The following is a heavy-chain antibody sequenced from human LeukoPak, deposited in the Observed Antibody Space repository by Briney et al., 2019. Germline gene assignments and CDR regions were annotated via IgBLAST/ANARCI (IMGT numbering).Heavy chain of an antibody. V-gene: IGHV3-30-3*01. CDR1: GFTFSSYA. Sequence: PGGSLRLSCAASGFTFSSYAMHWVRQAPGKGLEWVAVISYDGSNKYYADSVKGRFTISRDNSKNTLYLQMNSLRAEDTAVYYCARDSVDTAMVGSDYWGQETLVTVSS. CDR3: ARDSVDTAMVGSDY. CDR2: ISYDGSNK. D-gene: IGHD5-18*01. J-gene: IGHJ4*02.